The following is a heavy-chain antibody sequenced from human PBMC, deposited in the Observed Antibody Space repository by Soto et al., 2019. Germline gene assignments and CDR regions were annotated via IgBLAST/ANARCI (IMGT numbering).Heavy chain of an antibody. CDR3: ARDYIAAPRDAFDI. CDR2: ISAYNGNT. V-gene: IGHV1-18*01. D-gene: IGHD6-6*01. J-gene: IGHJ3*02. Sequence: ASVKVSCKASGYTFTSYAISWVRQSPGQGLEWMGWISAYNGNTNYAQKLQGRVTMTTDTSTGTAYMELRSLRSDDTAVYYCARDYIAAPRDAFDIWGQGTMVTVSS. CDR1: GYTFTSYA.